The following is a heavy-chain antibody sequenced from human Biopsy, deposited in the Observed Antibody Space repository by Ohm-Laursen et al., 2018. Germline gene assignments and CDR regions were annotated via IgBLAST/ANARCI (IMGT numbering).Heavy chain of an antibody. CDR1: GYSFSTYD. D-gene: IGHD3-16*02. CDR2: MIPSSGKT. J-gene: IGHJ4*02. V-gene: IGHV1-8*01. Sequence: SVKVSCKASGYSFSTYDVNWVRQARGQGLEWMGWMIPSSGKTGYAQRFQGRVTLTMNASISTAYMELSGLRSEDTAVYFCARAYRMYFFDFWGQGSLVTVSA. CDR3: ARAYRMYFFDF.